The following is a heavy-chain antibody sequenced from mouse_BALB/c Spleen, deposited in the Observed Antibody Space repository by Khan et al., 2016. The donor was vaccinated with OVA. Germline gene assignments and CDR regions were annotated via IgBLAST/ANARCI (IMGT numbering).Heavy chain of an antibody. J-gene: IGHJ4*01. V-gene: IGHV9-3-1*01. CDR1: GYTFTNFG. CDR3: ARPPYISYTMAY. Sequence: QIQLVQSGPELKKPGETVKISCKASGYTFTNFGMNWVKQAPGKGLEWMGWINTYTGEPTYADDFKGRFAFSLETSASTAYLQINNLKNEDTATYVGARPPYISYTMAYWGQGTSVTVSS. CDR2: INTYTGEP. D-gene: IGHD2-10*01.